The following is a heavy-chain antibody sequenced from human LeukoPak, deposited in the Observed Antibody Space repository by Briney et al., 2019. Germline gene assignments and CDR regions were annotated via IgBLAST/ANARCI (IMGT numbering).Heavy chain of an antibody. V-gene: IGHV3-48*03. Sequence: PGGSLRLSCAASGFTFSNYEMYWVRQGPGKGLEWVSYISNSGDTIYYADSVKGRFTISRDNAKNSLYLQMNSLRAEDTAVYYCARRSPNYYFDYWGQGTPVTVSS. J-gene: IGHJ4*02. CDR1: GFTFSNYE. CDR2: ISNSGDTI. CDR3: ARRSPNYYFDY.